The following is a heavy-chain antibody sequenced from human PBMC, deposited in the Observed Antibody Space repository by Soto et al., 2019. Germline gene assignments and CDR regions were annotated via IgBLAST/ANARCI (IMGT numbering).Heavy chain of an antibody. Sequence: GGSLRLSCAASGFTFSSYSMNWVRQAPGKGLEWVSYISSSSSTIYYADSVKGRFTISRDNAKNSLYLQMNSLRDEDTAVYYCARDARYCSSTSCYLGYWGQGTVVTVSS. D-gene: IGHD2-2*01. J-gene: IGHJ4*02. CDR1: GFTFSSYS. CDR2: ISSSSSTI. V-gene: IGHV3-48*02. CDR3: ARDARYCSSTSCYLGY.